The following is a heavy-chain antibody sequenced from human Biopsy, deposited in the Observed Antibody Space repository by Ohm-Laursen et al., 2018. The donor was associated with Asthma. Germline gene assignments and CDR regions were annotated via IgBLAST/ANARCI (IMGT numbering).Heavy chain of an antibody. CDR3: ARDYGDDVGYFDL. CDR2: FFHTGST. V-gene: IGHV4-4*02. Sequence: GTLSLTCTVSGGSINSSTWWSWVRQPPGKGLEWIGEFFHTGSTNYSPSLKSRVTISVDKSKNQFSLKLSSVTAADTAVYYCARDYGDDVGYFDLWGRGTLVTVSS. J-gene: IGHJ2*01. CDR1: GGSINSSTW. D-gene: IGHD4-17*01.